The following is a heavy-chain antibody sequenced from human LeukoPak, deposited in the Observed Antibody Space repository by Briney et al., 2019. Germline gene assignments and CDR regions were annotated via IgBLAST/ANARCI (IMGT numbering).Heavy chain of an antibody. V-gene: IGHV4-4*02. Sequence: SETLSLTCAVSGGSISSSNWWSWVRQPPGKGLEWIGEIYHSGSTNYNPSLKSRVTISVDKSKNQFSLKLSSVTAADTAVYYCAREALYSSGWFKGFDPWGQGTLVTVSS. J-gene: IGHJ5*02. CDR2: IYHSGST. D-gene: IGHD6-19*01. CDR1: GGSISSSNW. CDR3: AREALYSSGWFKGFDP.